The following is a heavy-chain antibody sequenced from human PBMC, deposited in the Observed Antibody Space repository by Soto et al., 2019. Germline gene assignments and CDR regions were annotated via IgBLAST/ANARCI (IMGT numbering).Heavy chain of an antibody. V-gene: IGHV4-4*07. CDR2: IYTSGST. D-gene: IGHD6-13*01. CDR3: ARERSGGPYSRSWPELDN. CDR1: GGSISSYY. J-gene: IGHJ4*02. Sequence: SSETLSLTCTVSGGSISSYYWSWIRQPAGKGLEWIGRIYTSGSTNYNPSLKSRVTMSVDTSKNQFSLKLSSVTAADTAVYYCARERSGGPYSRSWPELDNWDQGTLVTVSS.